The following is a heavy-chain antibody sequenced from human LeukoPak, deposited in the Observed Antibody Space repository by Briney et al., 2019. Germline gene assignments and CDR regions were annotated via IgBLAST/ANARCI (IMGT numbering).Heavy chain of an antibody. D-gene: IGHD2-15*01. V-gene: IGHV1-69*13. CDR3: AREGAYCSGGSCFDY. J-gene: IGHJ4*02. CDR2: IIPIFGTA. CDR1: GGTFSSYA. Sequence: SVKVSCKASGGTFSSYAISWVRQAPGQGLGWMGGIIPIFGTANYAQKFQGRVTITADESTSTAYMELSSLRSEDTAVYYCAREGAYCSGGSCFDYWGQGTLVTVSS.